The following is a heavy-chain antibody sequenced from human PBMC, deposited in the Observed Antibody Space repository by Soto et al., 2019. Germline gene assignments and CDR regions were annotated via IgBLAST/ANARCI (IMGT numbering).Heavy chain of an antibody. CDR3: ASFMVRGVPNPPTLYYYYGMDV. CDR1: GGSVSSGSYY. CDR2: IYYSGST. V-gene: IGHV4-61*01. D-gene: IGHD3-10*01. J-gene: IGHJ6*02. Sequence: SETLSLTCTVSGGSVSSGSYYWSWIRQPPGKGLEWIGYIYYSGSTNYNPSLKSRVTISVDTSKNQFSRKLSSVTAPDTAVYYCASFMVRGVPNPPTLYYYYGMDVWGQGTTVTVSS.